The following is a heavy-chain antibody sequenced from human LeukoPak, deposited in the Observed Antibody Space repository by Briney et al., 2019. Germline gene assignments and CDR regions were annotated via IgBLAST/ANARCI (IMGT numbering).Heavy chain of an antibody. CDR1: GYTFTGYY. V-gene: IGHV1-2*02. D-gene: IGHD3-10*01. Sequence: ASVTVSCKASGYTFTGYYMHWVRQAPGKGLDWMGWINPNSGGTNYAQKFQGRVTMTRDTSISTAYMELSRLRSDDTAVYYCARESVGWFGELLDYWGQGTLVTVSS. CDR3: ARESVGWFGELLDY. J-gene: IGHJ4*02. CDR2: INPNSGGT.